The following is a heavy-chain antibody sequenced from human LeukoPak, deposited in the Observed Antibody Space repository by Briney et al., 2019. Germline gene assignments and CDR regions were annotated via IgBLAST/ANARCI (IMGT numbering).Heavy chain of an antibody. Sequence: KPGGSLRLSCAASGFTFSDYYVSWIRQAPGKGLEWVSYISSGGGAIYYADSVKGRFTISRDNAKNSLYLQMNSLSAEDTAVYYCAKDLICSSTSCPFDYWGQGTLVTVSS. CDR2: ISSGGGAI. V-gene: IGHV3-11*04. D-gene: IGHD2-2*01. J-gene: IGHJ4*02. CDR1: GFTFSDYY. CDR3: AKDLICSSTSCPFDY.